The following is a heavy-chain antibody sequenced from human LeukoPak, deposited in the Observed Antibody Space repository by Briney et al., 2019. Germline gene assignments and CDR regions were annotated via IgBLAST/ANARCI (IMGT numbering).Heavy chain of an antibody. CDR3: TLMTMIVAGVDV. CDR1: GYTFIDYF. D-gene: IGHD3-22*01. J-gene: IGHJ6*02. CDR2: INPKSGGT. V-gene: IGHV1-2*02. Sequence: ASVKVSRKASGYTFIDYFMHWVRQAPGQGFEWMGWINPKSGGTNYAQKFQGRVTMTRDTSISTAYMELSSLRSDDTAVYYCTLMTMIVAGVDVWGQGTTVTVSS.